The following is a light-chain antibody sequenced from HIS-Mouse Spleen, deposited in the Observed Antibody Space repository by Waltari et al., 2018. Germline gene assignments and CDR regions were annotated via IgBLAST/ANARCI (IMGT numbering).Light chain of an antibody. CDR1: QSVSSN. J-gene: IGKJ1*01. V-gene: IGKV3-15*01. CDR2: GAS. CDR3: QQYNNWPRT. Sequence: EIVMTQSPATLSVSPGERATLSCRASQSVSSNLAWYQQKHGQAPRLLIYGASTRATGIPARFSGSGSGTEFTLTISSMQSEEFAVYYCQQYNNWPRTFGQGTKVEIK.